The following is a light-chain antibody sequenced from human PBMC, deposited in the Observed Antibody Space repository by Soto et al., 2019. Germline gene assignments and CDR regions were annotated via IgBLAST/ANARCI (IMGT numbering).Light chain of an antibody. J-gene: IGKJ1*01. Sequence: IPGPHAPYSLCASVEEKDNKTSRESQSISSYLNWYQQKPGKAPKLLIYAASSLQSGVPSRFSGSGSGTDFTLTISSLQPEDFATYYCQQSYSTPPTFGQGTKVDIK. CDR2: AAS. CDR3: QQSYSTPPT. V-gene: IGKV1-39*01. CDR1: QSISSY.